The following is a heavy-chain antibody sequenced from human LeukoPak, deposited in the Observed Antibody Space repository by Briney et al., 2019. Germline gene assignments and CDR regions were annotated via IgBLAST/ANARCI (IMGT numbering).Heavy chain of an antibody. CDR3: GRAFPPLRTSSAGDL. Sequence: GGSLRLSCAASGFSFSEQWMHWVRQAPGKGLVWVSRISSEGTSRSYADSVEGRFTISRDNAKNTLYLQMDSLGVEDTAVYYCGRAFPPLRTSSAGDLWGQGTLVIVSS. CDR1: GFSFSEQW. D-gene: IGHD3-16*01. CDR2: ISSEGTSR. V-gene: IGHV3-74*01. J-gene: IGHJ1*01.